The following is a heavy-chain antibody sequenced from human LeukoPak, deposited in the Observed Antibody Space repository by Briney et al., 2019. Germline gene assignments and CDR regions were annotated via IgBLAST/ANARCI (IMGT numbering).Heavy chain of an antibody. Sequence: GGSLRLSCAASGFTFSSYAMSWVRQAPGKGLEWVPAISGSGGSTYYADSVKGRFTISRDNSKNTLYLQMNSLRAEDTAVYYCAKNLDGYNSVGSDYWGQGTLVTVSS. V-gene: IGHV3-23*01. J-gene: IGHJ4*02. D-gene: IGHD5-24*01. CDR1: GFTFSSYA. CDR2: ISGSGGST. CDR3: AKNLDGYNSVGSDY.